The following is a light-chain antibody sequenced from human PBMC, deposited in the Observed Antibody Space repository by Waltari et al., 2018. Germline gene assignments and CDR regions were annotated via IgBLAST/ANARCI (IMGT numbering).Light chain of an antibody. Sequence: EIVLTLSPGTLSLSPGEKAILSCRASQSLNVAYVARYQHKSGQAPRLRIYGALYRAADIPDRFSGSGSGTDFTLTITRLEPDDFAVYYCQQYDTSPGTFGQGTRLEMK. J-gene: IGKJ2*01. CDR1: QSLNVAY. CDR3: QQYDTSPGT. V-gene: IGKV3-20*01. CDR2: GAL.